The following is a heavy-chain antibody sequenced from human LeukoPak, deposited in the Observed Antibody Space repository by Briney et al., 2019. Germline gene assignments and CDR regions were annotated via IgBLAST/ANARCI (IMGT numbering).Heavy chain of an antibody. V-gene: IGHV4-4*07. CDR1: GGSISTYY. CDR2: IYTSGRT. CDR3: ASLARGGNWFDP. Sequence: PSETLSLTCTVSGGSISTYYWSWIRQPAGKGLEWIGRIYTSGRTNYNPSLKSRVTISVDTSKNQFSLKLSSVTAADTAVYYCASLARGGNWFDPWGQGTLVTVSS. J-gene: IGHJ5*02. D-gene: IGHD6-6*01.